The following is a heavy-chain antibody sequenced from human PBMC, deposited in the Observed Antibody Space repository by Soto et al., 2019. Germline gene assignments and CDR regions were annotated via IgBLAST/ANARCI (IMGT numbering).Heavy chain of an antibody. CDR3: ARGIGYCSSTSCFGWFDP. J-gene: IGHJ5*02. D-gene: IGHD2-2*01. CDR2: INPSGGST. Sequence: GASVKVSCKASGYTFTSYGISWVRQAPGQGLEWMGIINPSGGSTSYAQKFQGRVTMTRDTSTSTVYMELSSLRSEDTAVYYCARGIGYCSSTSCFGWFDPWGQGTLVTVSS. V-gene: IGHV1-46*01. CDR1: GYTFTSYG.